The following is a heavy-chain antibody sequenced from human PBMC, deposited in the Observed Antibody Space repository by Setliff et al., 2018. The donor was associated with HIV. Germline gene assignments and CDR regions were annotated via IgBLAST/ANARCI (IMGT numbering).Heavy chain of an antibody. V-gene: IGHV3-11*04. J-gene: IGHJ3*02. Sequence: GGSLRLSCAASGFTFSDYYMSWIRQAPGKGLEWISYISDSGSTIYYADSVKGRFTISRDNAKNSLYLQMNSLRADDTAVYYCARVGIGYDFWSGYLPFDIWGQGRLVTVSS. D-gene: IGHD3-3*01. CDR3: ARVGIGYDFWSGYLPFDI. CDR1: GFTFSDYY. CDR2: ISDSGSTI.